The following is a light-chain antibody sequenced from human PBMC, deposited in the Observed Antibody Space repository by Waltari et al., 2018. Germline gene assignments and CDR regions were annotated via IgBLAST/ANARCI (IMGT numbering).Light chain of an antibody. J-gene: IGLJ2*01. CDR1: RPHLRAGSE. CDR2: GFH. Sequence: QSVLTQPPSVSGAPGQRVHNPCPGSRPHLRAGSEVHWYQHLPGTAPKLPIFGFHDRPSGVPDRFSGSKSGTSASLAITGLQAEDEADYYCQSYDNRLSAVVFGGGTKLTVL. CDR3: QSYDNRLSAVV. V-gene: IGLV1-40*01.